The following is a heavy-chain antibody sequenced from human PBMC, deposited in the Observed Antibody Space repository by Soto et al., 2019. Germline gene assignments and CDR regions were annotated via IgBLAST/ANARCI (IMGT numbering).Heavy chain of an antibody. CDR3: ARGSSSWYGYNWFDP. Sequence: QVQLVQSGAEVKKPGASVKVSCKASGYTFTIYGISWVRQAPGQGLEWMGWISAYNGNTNYAQKLQGRVTMSTDTSPSTDYMELRGLRSGDTAVYYCARGSSSWYGYNWFDPWGQGTLVTVSS. J-gene: IGHJ5*02. D-gene: IGHD6-13*01. V-gene: IGHV1-18*01. CDR1: GYTFTIYG. CDR2: ISAYNGNT.